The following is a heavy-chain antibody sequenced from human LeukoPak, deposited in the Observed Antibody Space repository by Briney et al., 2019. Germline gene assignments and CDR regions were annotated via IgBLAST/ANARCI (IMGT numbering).Heavy chain of an antibody. V-gene: IGHV4-34*01. CDR1: GGSFSGYY. D-gene: IGHD2-2*02. CDR3: ARTGVVPAAIVR. Sequence: SETLSLTCAVYGGSFSGYYWSWIRQPPGKGLEWIGEINHSGSTNYNPSLKSRVTISVDTSKNQFSLKLSSVTAADTAVYYCARTGVVPAAIVRWGQGTLVTVSS. CDR2: INHSGST. J-gene: IGHJ4*02.